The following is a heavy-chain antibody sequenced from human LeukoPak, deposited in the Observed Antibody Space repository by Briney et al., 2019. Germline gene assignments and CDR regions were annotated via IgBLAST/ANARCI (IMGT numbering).Heavy chain of an antibody. CDR3: ARGFQDPGIVVVVAATTASRGGYNWFDP. D-gene: IGHD2-15*01. CDR2: ISTLYGNK. V-gene: IGHV1-18*01. J-gene: IGHJ5*02. Sequence: GASVKVSCKASGYTFTDYGINWVRQAPGQGSEWMGWISTLYGNKNFAQKFQGRVTMTRDTSTSTVYMELSSLRSEDTAVYYRARGFQDPGIVVVVAATTASRGGYNWFDPWGQGTLVTVSS. CDR1: GYTFTDYG.